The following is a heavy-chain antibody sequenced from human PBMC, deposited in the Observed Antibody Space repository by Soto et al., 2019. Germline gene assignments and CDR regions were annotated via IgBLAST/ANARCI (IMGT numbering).Heavy chain of an antibody. Sequence: WGGLRVASASAGFTFSIYSMSWVRQAPGKGLDCVLLTRGNGADTSYAGSVSGRFTISIDNSKDTLFLQMNSLRADDTAVYYCGKDRRGSGWFVCSDWGQGIMVTVSS. V-gene: IGHV3-23*01. D-gene: IGHD6-19*01. CDR1: GFTFSIYS. CDR2: TRGNGADT. J-gene: IGHJ1*01. CDR3: GKDRRGSGWFVCSD.